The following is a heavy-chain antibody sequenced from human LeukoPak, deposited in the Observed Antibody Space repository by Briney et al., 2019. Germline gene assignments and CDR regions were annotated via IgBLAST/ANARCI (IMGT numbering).Heavy chain of an antibody. D-gene: IGHD3-10*01. CDR1: GYSFSNYW. Sequence: KHGESLKISCKASGYSFSNYWIAWVRKMHGKGLEWMGIIYLGDSDTRYSPSFQGQVTISADKSIPNAYLQWSRLKVSDTAMYYCARSITMVRGVFDYWGQGTLVTVSS. CDR3: ARSITMVRGVFDY. J-gene: IGHJ4*02. V-gene: IGHV5-51*01. CDR2: IYLGDSDT.